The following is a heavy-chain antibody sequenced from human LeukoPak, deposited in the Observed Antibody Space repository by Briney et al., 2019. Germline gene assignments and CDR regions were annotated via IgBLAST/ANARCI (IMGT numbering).Heavy chain of an antibody. CDR3: AKDLSFYYDSSGYIDY. CDR2: IYSGGST. CDR1: GFTVSSNY. V-gene: IGHV3-53*01. J-gene: IGHJ4*02. D-gene: IGHD3-22*01. Sequence: GGSLRLSCAASGFTVSSNYMSWVRQAPGKGLEGVSVIYSGGSTYYADSVKGRFTISRDNSKNTLYLQMNSLRAEDTAVYYCAKDLSFYYDSSGYIDYWGQGTLVTVSS.